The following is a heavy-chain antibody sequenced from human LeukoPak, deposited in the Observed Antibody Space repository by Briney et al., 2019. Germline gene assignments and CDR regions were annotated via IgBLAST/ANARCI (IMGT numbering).Heavy chain of an antibody. V-gene: IGHV1-46*01. J-gene: IGHJ4*02. CDR2: IKPSGGST. CDR3: GLIAVADTGFDF. D-gene: IGHD6-19*01. Sequence: GASVKVSCKASGYTFTSYYMHWVRQAPGQGLEWMGIIKPSGGSTTYAQKFQGRVTMTRDPSTSTVYMELSSLGSEDTAVYYCGLIAVADTGFDFWGQGTLVTVSS. CDR1: GYTFTSYY.